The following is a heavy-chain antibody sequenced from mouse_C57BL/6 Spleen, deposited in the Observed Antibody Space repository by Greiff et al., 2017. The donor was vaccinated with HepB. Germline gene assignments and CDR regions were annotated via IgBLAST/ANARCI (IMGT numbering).Heavy chain of an antibody. Sequence: QVQLQQPGAELVRPGTSVKLSCKASGYTFTSYWMHWVKQRPGQGLEWIGVIDPSDSYTNYNQKFKGKATLTVDTSSSTAYMQLSSLTSEDSAVYYCARTNDAMDYWGQGTSVTVSS. J-gene: IGHJ4*01. CDR2: IDPSDSYT. CDR3: ARTNDAMDY. CDR1: GYTFTSYW. V-gene: IGHV1-59*01.